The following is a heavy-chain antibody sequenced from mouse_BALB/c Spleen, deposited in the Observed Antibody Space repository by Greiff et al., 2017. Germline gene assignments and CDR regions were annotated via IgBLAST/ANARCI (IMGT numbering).Heavy chain of an antibody. V-gene: IGHV7-3*02. CDR1: GFTFTDYY. CDR2: IRNKANGYTT. Sequence: EVKLMESGGGLVQPGGSLRLSCATSGFTFTDYYMSWVRQPPGKALEWLGFIRNKANGYTTEYSASVKGRFTISRDNSQSILYLQMNTLRAEDSATYYCARSGYYDYDWFAYWGQGTLVTVSA. J-gene: IGHJ3*01. CDR3: ARSGYYDYDWFAY. D-gene: IGHD2-4*01.